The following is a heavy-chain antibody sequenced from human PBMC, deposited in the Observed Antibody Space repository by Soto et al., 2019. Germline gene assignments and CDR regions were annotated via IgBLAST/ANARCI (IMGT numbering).Heavy chain of an antibody. CDR3: ASHPGNWKPYEHDAFDI. CDR2: ISYDGSNK. D-gene: IGHD1-20*01. J-gene: IGHJ3*02. Sequence: GGSLRLSCAASGFTFSSYAMHWVRQAPGKGLEWVAVISYDGSNKYYADSVKGRFTISRDNSKNTLYLQMNSLRAEDTAVYYCASHPGNWKPYEHDAFDIWGKGTTVTVSS. V-gene: IGHV3-30*04. CDR1: GFTFSSYA.